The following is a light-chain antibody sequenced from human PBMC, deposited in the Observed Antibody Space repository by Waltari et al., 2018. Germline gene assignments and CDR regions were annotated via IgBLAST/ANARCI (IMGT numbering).Light chain of an antibody. CDR1: QSISNW. CDR3: QQHYTYSWT. V-gene: IGKV1-5*03. CDR2: KAS. Sequence: DIQMTQSPTALSASVGDRVSITCRASQSISNWLSWYQHKPGKAPKLLIDKASTLESGVPSRFSGSESETEFTLTISSLQPDDSATYYCQQHYTYSWTFGQGTKVEIK. J-gene: IGKJ1*01.